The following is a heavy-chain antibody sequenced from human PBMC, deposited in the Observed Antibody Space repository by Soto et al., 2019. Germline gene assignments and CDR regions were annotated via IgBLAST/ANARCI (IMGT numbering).Heavy chain of an antibody. CDR2: ISYNGRKT. Sequence: GGSLRLSCAASGFTFNTYGMHWVRQAPGKGLEWVAVISYNGRKTYYVDSVKGRFTISRDNSKNTLYPQMNSLRAEDTAVYYCAKDHYYDSGSFSPYYFDYWGQGTLVTVSS. D-gene: IGHD3-10*01. CDR1: GFTFNTYG. J-gene: IGHJ4*02. V-gene: IGHV3-30*18. CDR3: AKDHYYDSGSFSPYYFDY.